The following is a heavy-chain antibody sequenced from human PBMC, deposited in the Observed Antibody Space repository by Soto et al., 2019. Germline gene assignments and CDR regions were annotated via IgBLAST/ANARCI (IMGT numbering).Heavy chain of an antibody. Sequence: EVQLVESGGGLIQPGGSLRLSCAASGFTVSSDYMSWVRQAPGKGLEWVSVIYTGGSTYYADSVKGRFTVSRDNSKNTLYLQMNSLRAEDTSVYYCAGGSDSSGSPRFDYWGQGTLVTVSS. V-gene: IGHV3-53*01. J-gene: IGHJ4*02. CDR1: GFTVSSDY. CDR3: AGGSDSSGSPRFDY. CDR2: IYTGGST. D-gene: IGHD6-19*01.